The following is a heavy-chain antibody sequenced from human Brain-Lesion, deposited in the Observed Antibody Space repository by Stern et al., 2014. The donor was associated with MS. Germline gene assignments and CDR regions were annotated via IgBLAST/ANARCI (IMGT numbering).Heavy chain of an antibody. CDR2: IYYSGST. CDR3: ARGTSSWLQRWCDP. J-gene: IGHJ5*02. V-gene: IGHV4-39*01. D-gene: IGHD6-13*01. Sequence: QVQLQESGPGLVKPSETLSLTCSVSGDSISSSDNYWGWFRQPPGKGLEWIGTIYYSGSTYYAPSLKSRVTISGETSKNQLSLKLIAVTAGDTAVYYCARGTSSWLQRWCDPWGQGTLVTVSA. CDR1: GDSISSSDNY.